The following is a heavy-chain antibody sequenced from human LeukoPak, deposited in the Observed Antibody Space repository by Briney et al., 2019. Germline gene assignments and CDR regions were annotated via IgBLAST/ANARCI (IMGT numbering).Heavy chain of an antibody. CDR2: IYPRDSDT. D-gene: IGHD6-25*01. CDR3: ARLLAAPYYINF. Sequence: GESLKISCKGSGYSFTSYWIAWVRQMPGQGPEWLGIIYPRDSDTRYSPSFQGQVSISVDTSIDTAYLQWSSVKASDTAMYYCARLLAAPYYINFWGQGTLVTVSS. CDR1: GYSFTSYW. J-gene: IGHJ4*02. V-gene: IGHV5-51*01.